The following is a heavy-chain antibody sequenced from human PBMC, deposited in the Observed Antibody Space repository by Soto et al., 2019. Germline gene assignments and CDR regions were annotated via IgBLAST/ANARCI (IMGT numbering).Heavy chain of an antibody. CDR1: GFTFSSYA. Sequence: PGGSLRLSCAASGFTFSSYAMHWVRQAPGKGLEWVAVISYDGSNKYYADSVKGRFTISRDNSKNTLYLQMNSLRAEDTAVYYCARSPLNSPAAFDIWGQGTMVTVSS. J-gene: IGHJ3*02. CDR2: ISYDGSNK. V-gene: IGHV3-30-3*01. D-gene: IGHD5-18*01. CDR3: ARSPLNSPAAFDI.